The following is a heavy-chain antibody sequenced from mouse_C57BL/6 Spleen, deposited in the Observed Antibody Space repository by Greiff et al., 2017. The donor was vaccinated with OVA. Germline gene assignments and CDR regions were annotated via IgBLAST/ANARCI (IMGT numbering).Heavy chain of an antibody. D-gene: IGHD1-1*01. CDR2: INPNNGGT. J-gene: IGHJ4*01. CDR3: ARGNYGSSLYYAMDY. V-gene: IGHV1-26*01. Sequence: EVQLQQSGPELVKPGASVKISCKASGYTFTDYYMNWVKQSHGKSLEWIGDINPNNGGTSYNQKFKGKATLTVEKSSSTAYMELRSLTSEDSAVYYCARGNYGSSLYYAMDYWGQGTSVTVSS. CDR1: GYTFTDYY.